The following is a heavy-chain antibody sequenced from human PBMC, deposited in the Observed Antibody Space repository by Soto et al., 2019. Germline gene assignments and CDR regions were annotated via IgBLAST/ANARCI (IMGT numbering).Heavy chain of an antibody. CDR2: ISAYNGNT. CDR1: GYTFTSYG. CDR3: ARDTAHLAVAGNFGYYYYYMDV. Sequence: ASVKVSCKASGYTFTSYGISWVRQAPGQGLEWMGWISAYNGNTNYAQKLQGRVTMTTDTSTSTAYMELRSLRSDDTAVYYCARDTAHLAVAGNFGYYYYYMDVWGKGTTVTVSS. V-gene: IGHV1-18*01. J-gene: IGHJ6*03. D-gene: IGHD6-19*01.